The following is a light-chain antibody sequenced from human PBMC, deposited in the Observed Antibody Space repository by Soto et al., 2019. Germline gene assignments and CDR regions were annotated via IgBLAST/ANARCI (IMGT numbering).Light chain of an antibody. J-gene: IGKJ1*01. CDR3: QQYGSSSGT. CDR2: GAS. CDR1: QSVSSS. V-gene: IGKV3-20*01. Sequence: EIVLTQSPGTLSLSPGERATLSCRASQSVSSSLAWYQQKPGQAPRLLIYGASSRATGIPDRLSGSGSGTDFTLTISRLEPEDFAVYYCQQYGSSSGTFGQGTKVEIK.